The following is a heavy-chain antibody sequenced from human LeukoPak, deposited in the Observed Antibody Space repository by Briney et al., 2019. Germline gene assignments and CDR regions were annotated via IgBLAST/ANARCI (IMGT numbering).Heavy chain of an antibody. V-gene: IGHV1-24*01. CDR1: GYTLTELS. J-gene: IGHJ1*01. CDR3: ATERGFHMCSSGWYWYFQH. CDR2: FDPEDGET. D-gene: IGHD6-19*01. Sequence: ASVKVSCKVSGYTLTELSMHWVRQAPGKGLEWMGGFDPEDGETIYAQKFQGRVTMTEDTSTDTAYMELSSLRSEDTAVYYCATERGFHMCSSGWYWYFQHWGQGTLVTVSS.